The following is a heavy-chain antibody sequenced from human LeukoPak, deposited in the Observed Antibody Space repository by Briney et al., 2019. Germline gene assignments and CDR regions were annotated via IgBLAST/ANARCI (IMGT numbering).Heavy chain of an antibody. CDR2: VYYSGGT. V-gene: IGHV4-59*01. Sequence: RTSETLSLTCTVSGGSINSDYWNWIRQPPGKGLEWIGYVYYSGGTGYNPSLKSRVTISVHTSKNQFSLKLTSVTAADTAVYYCARVSSSGVDYWGQGTLVTVSS. CDR3: ARVSSSGVDY. J-gene: IGHJ4*02. D-gene: IGHD3-22*01. CDR1: GGSINSDY.